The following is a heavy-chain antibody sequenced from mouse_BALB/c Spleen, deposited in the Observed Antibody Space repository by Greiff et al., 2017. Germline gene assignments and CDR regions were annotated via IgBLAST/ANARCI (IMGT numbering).Heavy chain of an antibody. CDR2: IRNKANGYTT. CDR1: GFTFTDYY. CDR3: AREGYYGSSYYAMDY. V-gene: IGHV7-3*02. Sequence: EVKVVESGGGLVQPGGSLRLSCATSGFTFTDYYMSWVRQPPGKALEWLGFIRNKANGYTTEYSASVKGRFTISRDNSQSILYLQMNTLRAEDSATYYCAREGYYGSSYYAMDYWGQGTSVTVSS. J-gene: IGHJ4*01. D-gene: IGHD1-1*01.